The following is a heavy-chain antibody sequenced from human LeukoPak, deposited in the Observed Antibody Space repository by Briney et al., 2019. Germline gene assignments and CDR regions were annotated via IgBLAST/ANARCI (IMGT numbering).Heavy chain of an antibody. CDR3: GKYSDYGDYLDWFDP. CDR1: GFTFSSYG. J-gene: IGHJ5*02. Sequence: PGGSLRLSCAAPGFTFSSYGMHWVRQAPGKGLEWVAVISYHGTNKYYADSVKGRFTISRDNSKNTLYLQMNSLRAEDTAVYYCGKYSDYGDYLDWFDPWGQGTLVTVSS. V-gene: IGHV3-30*18. CDR2: ISYHGTNK. D-gene: IGHD4-17*01.